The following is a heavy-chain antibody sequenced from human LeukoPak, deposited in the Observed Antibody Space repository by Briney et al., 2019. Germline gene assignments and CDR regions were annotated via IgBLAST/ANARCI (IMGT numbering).Heavy chain of an antibody. CDR3: ARDDYGDNFDY. D-gene: IGHD4-17*01. V-gene: IGHV4-4*02. Sequence: SGTLSLTCAVSGGSISSSNWWNWVRQPPGKGLEWIGEIYHSGNTNYNPSLKSRVTMSLDKSKNQFSLKLSSVTAADTAVYYCARDDYGDNFDYWGQGTLVTVSS. CDR1: GGSISSSNW. J-gene: IGHJ4*02. CDR2: IYHSGNT.